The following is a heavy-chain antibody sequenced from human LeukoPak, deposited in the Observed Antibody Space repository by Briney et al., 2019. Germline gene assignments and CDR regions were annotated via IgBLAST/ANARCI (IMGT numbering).Heavy chain of an antibody. CDR2: IKEDGTEK. V-gene: IGHV3-7*01. J-gene: IGHJ4*02. CDR3: ARDRGWSQFDY. D-gene: IGHD2-8*01. CDR1: GITFTRYW. Sequence: GSLRLFCAASGITFTRYWVAWVRPAPGEGLEWVANIKEDGTEKNYVDSVKGRFTISRDDTKNSLYLQMNSLRVEDTAVYFCARDRGWSQFDYWGQGTLVSVSS.